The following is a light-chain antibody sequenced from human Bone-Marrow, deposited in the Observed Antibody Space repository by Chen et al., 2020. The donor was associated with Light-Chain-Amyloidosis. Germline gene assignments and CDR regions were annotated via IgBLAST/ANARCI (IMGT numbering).Light chain of an antibody. Sequence: DVVMTQSTLSLPVTPGQPASISCMSRQSLLHSYGNTFLWDWFYVRPGQSPSRLINAASKRDSGVPDRFSGSGSGTDFTLEISRVEADDVGIYYCMQYTFWPHTLGQGTKLEIK. J-gene: IGKJ2*01. CDR3: MQYTFWPHT. CDR1: QSLLHSYGNTF. CDR2: AAS. V-gene: IGKV2-30*02.